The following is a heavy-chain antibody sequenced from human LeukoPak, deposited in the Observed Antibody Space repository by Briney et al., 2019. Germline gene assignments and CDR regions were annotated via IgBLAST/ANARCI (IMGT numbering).Heavy chain of an antibody. Sequence: GASVKVSCKASGGTFSSYAISWVRQAPGQGLEWMGGIIPIFGTANYAQKFQGRVTMTTDTSTSTAYMELRSLRSDDTAVYYCARALSVRYFDWLLSHVNWFDPWGQGTLVTVSS. CDR3: ARALSVRYFDWLLSHVNWFDP. V-gene: IGHV1-69*05. CDR2: IIPIFGTA. CDR1: GGTFSSYA. D-gene: IGHD3-9*01. J-gene: IGHJ5*02.